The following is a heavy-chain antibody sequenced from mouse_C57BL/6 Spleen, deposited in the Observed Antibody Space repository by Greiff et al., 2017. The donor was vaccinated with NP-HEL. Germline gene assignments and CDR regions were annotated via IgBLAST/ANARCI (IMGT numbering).Heavy chain of an antibody. D-gene: IGHD2-4*01. CDR2: INPNNGGT. CDR1: GYTFTDYY. Sequence: EIQLQQSGPELVKPGASVKISCKASGYTFTDYYMNWVKQSHGKSLEWIGDINPNNGGTSYNQKFKGKATLTVDKSSSTAYMELRSLTSEDYAVYYCAYDYDAFAYWGQGTLVTVSA. J-gene: IGHJ3*01. V-gene: IGHV1-26*01. CDR3: AYDYDAFAY.